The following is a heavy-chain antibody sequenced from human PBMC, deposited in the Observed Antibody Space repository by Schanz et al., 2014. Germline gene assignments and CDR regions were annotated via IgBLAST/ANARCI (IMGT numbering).Heavy chain of an antibody. V-gene: IGHV4-30-4*07. CDR3: ARVGGGILTSWYSLDS. J-gene: IGHJ4*02. CDR1: GGSISSGGYT. Sequence: QVQLQESGPGLVKPSQTLSLTCAVSGGSISSGGYTWSWIRQPPGKGLEWIGYIYYSGSTYYNPSLKSRVTISVDTSKNQFSLKMTSLTAADTAVYFCARVGGGILTSWYSLDSWGQGTLVTVSS. D-gene: IGHD2-8*02. CDR2: IYYSGST.